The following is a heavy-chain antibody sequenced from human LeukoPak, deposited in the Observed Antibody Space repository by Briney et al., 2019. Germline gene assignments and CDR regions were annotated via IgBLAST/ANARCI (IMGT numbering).Heavy chain of an antibody. J-gene: IGHJ4*02. D-gene: IGHD1-14*01. CDR2: INSDGSST. Sequence: GGSLRLSCAASGFTFSSYWTHWVRQAPGKGRVWVSRINSDGSSTTYADSVKGRFTITRDNAKNTLFLQMNSLRADDTAVYYCAKDLFPGRGAGFDYWGQGTLVTVSS. CDR1: GFTFSSYW. V-gene: IGHV3-74*01. CDR3: AKDLFPGRGAGFDY.